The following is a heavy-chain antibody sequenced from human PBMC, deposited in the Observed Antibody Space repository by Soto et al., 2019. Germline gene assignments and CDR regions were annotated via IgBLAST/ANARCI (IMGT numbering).Heavy chain of an antibody. J-gene: IGHJ5*02. CDR3: AKWRYCSSTSCSLWYNCFEP. CDR2: INTDGIEK. CDR1: GFTFSSVL. V-gene: IGHV3-7*03. D-gene: IGHD2-2*01. Sequence: PGPSRRISFAASGFTFSSVLMDWVRQAPRKGLEWFANINTDGIEKHYGDSVKGRFTISIDNSKNTLYLQMNSLRAGDTAVYCCAKWRYCSSTSCSLWYNCFEPGGRGTLVTVSS.